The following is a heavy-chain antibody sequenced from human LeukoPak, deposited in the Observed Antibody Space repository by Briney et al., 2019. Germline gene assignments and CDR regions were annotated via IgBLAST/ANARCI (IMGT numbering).Heavy chain of an antibody. CDR2: IYYSGST. D-gene: IGHD6-13*01. Sequence: SETLSLTCTVSGGSVSSGSYYWSWIRQPPGKGLEWIGYIYYSGSTNYNPSLKSRVTISVDTSKNQFSLKLSSVTAADTAVYYCARDSIAAAGNFDYWGQGTLVTVSS. V-gene: IGHV4-61*01. CDR3: ARDSIAAAGNFDY. J-gene: IGHJ4*02. CDR1: GGSVSSGSYY.